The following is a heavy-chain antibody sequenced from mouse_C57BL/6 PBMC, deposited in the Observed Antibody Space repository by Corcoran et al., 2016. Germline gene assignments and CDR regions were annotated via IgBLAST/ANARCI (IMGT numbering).Heavy chain of an antibody. CDR2: INPNNGGT. CDR1: GYTFTDYY. CDR3: ARYYYYAIDY. V-gene: IGHV1-26*01. Sequence: EVQLQQSGPELVKPGASVKISCKASGYTFTDYYMNWVKQSHGKSLEWIGDINPNNGGTSYNQKFKGKATLTVDKSSSTAYMELRSLTSEDSAVYYCARYYYYAIDYWGQGTSVTVSS. J-gene: IGHJ4*01.